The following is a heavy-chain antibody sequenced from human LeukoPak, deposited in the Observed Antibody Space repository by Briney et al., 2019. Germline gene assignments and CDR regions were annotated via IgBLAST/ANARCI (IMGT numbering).Heavy chain of an antibody. CDR1: GASISSGSYY. V-gene: IGHV4-61*02. D-gene: IGHD3-10*01. Sequence: PSETLSLTCTVSGASISSGSYYWSWIRQPAGKGLEWIGRIYTSGSTNYNPSLKSRVTISVDTSKNQFSLKLSSVTAADTAVYYCAKDYYDAFDIWGQGTMVTVSS. CDR2: IYTSGST. CDR3: AKDYYDAFDI. J-gene: IGHJ3*02.